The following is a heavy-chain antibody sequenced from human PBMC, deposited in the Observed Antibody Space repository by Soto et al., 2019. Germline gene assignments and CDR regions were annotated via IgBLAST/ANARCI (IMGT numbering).Heavy chain of an antibody. D-gene: IGHD2-21*01. J-gene: IGHJ4*01. CDR2: VKSKTHGGTS. CDR3: TTDSYSGPTAVRFDK. Sequence: GGSLRLSCAASGFTFDNAWVNWVRQAPEKGLEWVGRVKSKTHGGTSDYAESVKGRFVVSRDDSNNVVYLQMNSLTVEDTAVYYCTTDSYSGPTAVRFDKWGRGTLVTVSS. V-gene: IGHV3-15*07. CDR1: GFTFDNAW.